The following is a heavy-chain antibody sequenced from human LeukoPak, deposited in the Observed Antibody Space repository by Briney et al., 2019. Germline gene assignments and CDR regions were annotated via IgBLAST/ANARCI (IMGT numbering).Heavy chain of an antibody. D-gene: IGHD3-10*01. CDR1: GVSLSSYS. V-gene: IGHV4-59*13. Sequence: SETLSLTCSVSGVSLSSYSWTWIRQPPGKGLEWIGNASDSGTTNYNPSLKSRVTISVDTSKSQFSLRLSSVSAADTAVYYCARGVDRGNYYYMNVWGKGTTVIVSS. J-gene: IGHJ6*03. CDR2: ASDSGTT. CDR3: ARGVDRGNYYYMNV.